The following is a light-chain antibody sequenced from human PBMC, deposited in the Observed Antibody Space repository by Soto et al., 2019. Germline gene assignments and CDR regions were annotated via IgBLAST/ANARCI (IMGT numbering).Light chain of an antibody. CDR1: SSDVGGYNY. CDR2: EVT. CDR3: SSYTSSSTL. V-gene: IGLV2-14*01. J-gene: IGLJ1*01. Sequence: QSALTQPASVSGSPGQSITISCTGTSSDVGGYNYVSWYQQHPGKAPKLVIYEVTKRPSGVSNRFSGSKSGNTASLTISGLQAEDEADYYCSSYTSSSTLFGTGTKVTVL.